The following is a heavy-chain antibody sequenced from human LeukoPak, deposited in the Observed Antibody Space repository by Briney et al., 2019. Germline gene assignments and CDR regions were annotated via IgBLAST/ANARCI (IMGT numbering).Heavy chain of an antibody. D-gene: IGHD2-8*01. V-gene: IGHV4-39*07. J-gene: IGHJ4*02. CDR1: GGSISTDNYH. Sequence: SETLSLTCTVSGGSISTDNYHWGWIRQPPGKGLEWIGSIYYSGNTYYTPSLNSRVTISVDTSKNQFSLKLSSVTAADTAVYYCASGSVYCINGVCYERSGIRSWGQGTLVTVSS. CDR2: IYYSGNT. CDR3: ASGSVYCINGVCYERSGIRS.